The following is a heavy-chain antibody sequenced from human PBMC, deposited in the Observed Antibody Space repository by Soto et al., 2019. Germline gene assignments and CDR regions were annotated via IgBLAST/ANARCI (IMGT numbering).Heavy chain of an antibody. CDR2: IIPILGIA. V-gene: IGHV1-69*02. D-gene: IGHD2-21*02. CDR1: GCTLHHYT. Sequence: GAPMPVPCKPSGCTLHHYTIRWVRPAPAQGREWMGRIIPILGIANYAQKFQGRVTITRDTSASTAYMELSSLRSEDTAVYYCARAWVVVTAPDYWGQGTLVTVSS. CDR3: ARAWVVVTAPDY. J-gene: IGHJ4*02.